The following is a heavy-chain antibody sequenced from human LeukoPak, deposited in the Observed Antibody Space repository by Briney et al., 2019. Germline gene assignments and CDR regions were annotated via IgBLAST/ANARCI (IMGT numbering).Heavy chain of an antibody. CDR2: ISGSGAGT. D-gene: IGHD6-19*01. CDR1: GFTFSSYT. V-gene: IGHV3-23*01. Sequence: QTGGSLRLSCAASGFTFSSYTMSWVRQAPGKGLEWVSLISGSGAGTYYADSVKGRFTISRDNSKNTLYLQMNSLRAEDTAVYYCAKLGIAVADIYPWGQGTLVTVSS. CDR3: AKLGIAVADIYP. J-gene: IGHJ5*02.